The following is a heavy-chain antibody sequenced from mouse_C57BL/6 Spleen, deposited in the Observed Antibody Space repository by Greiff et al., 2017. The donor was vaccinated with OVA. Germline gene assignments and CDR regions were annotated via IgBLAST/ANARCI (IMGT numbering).Heavy chain of an antibody. D-gene: IGHD1-1*01. J-gene: IGHJ1*03. V-gene: IGHV1-15*01. CDR3: TREENYGSSYPDV. CDR1: GYTFTDYE. CDR2: IDPETGGT. Sequence: VQLQQSGAELVRPGASVTLSCKASGYTFTDYEMHWVKQTPVHGLEWIGAIDPETGGTAYNQKFKGKAILTADKSSSTAYMELRSLTSEDSAVYYCTREENYGSSYPDVWGTGTTVTVSS.